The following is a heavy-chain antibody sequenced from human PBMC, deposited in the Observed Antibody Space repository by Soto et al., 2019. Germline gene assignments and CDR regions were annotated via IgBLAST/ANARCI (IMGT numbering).Heavy chain of an antibody. D-gene: IGHD6-13*01. CDR2: IYSGGST. V-gene: IGHV3-53*01. CDR1: GFTVSSNY. CDR3: ASLNLYSSSWYRPYYYGMDV. J-gene: IGHJ6*02. Sequence: VGSLRLSCAASGFTVSSNYMSWVRQAPGKGLEWVSVIYSGGSTYYADSVKGRFTISRDNSKNTLYLQMNSLRAEDTAVYYCASLNLYSSSWYRPYYYGMDVWGQGTTVTVSS.